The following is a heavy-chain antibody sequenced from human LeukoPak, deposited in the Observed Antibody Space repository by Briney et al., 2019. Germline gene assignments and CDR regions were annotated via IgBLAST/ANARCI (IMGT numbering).Heavy chain of an antibody. D-gene: IGHD3-22*01. J-gene: IGHJ3*02. CDR3: AGAGRSIVVVTDDAFDI. CDR1: GGSISSGGYS. CDR2: IYHSGST. Sequence: PSETLSLTCAVSGGSISSGGYSWSWIRQPPGKGLEWIGYIYHSGSTYYNPSLKSRVTISVDRSKNQFSLKLSSVTAADTAVYYCAGAGRSIVVVTDDAFDIWGQGTMVTVSS. V-gene: IGHV4-30-2*01.